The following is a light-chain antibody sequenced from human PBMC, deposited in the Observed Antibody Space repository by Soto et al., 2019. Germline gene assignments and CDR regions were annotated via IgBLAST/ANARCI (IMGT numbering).Light chain of an antibody. CDR1: SGHSSYI. J-gene: IGLJ3*02. CDR3: ETWDSNSRV. CDR2: LEGSGSY. Sequence: QLVLTQSSSASASLGSSVKLTCTLSSGHSSYIIAWHQQQPGKAPRYLMKLEGSGSYNKGSGVPDRFSGSSSGADRYLTISILRFVDGADYYCETWDSNSRVFGGGTKLTVL. V-gene: IGLV4-60*02.